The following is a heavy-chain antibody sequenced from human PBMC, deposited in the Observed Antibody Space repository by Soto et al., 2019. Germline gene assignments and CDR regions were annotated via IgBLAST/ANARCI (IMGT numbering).Heavy chain of an antibody. J-gene: IGHJ5*02. Sequence: SETLSLTCTVSGVSISSFHWSWIRQPPGKGLEWIGYIYYSGSTNYNPSLKSRLTISVDTSKNQFSLKLSSVTAADTAVYYCARVRMVRGVISWFDPWGQGTLVTVSS. CDR3: ARVRMVRGVISWFDP. CDR2: IYYSGST. D-gene: IGHD3-10*01. V-gene: IGHV4-59*01. CDR1: GVSISSFH.